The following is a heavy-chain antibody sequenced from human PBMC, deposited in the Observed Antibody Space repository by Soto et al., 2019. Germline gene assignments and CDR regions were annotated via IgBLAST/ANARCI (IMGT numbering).Heavy chain of an antibody. D-gene: IGHD4-17*01. J-gene: IGHJ1*01. V-gene: IGHV1-69*01. Sequence: SSVQVSCTASGGTFSSYAISWVRQAPGQGLEWMGGIIPIFGTANYAQKFQGRVTITADESTSTAYMELSSLGSEDTAVYYCARVVGDGDYEWYFQNWGQGTLVTVSS. CDR3: ARVVGDGDYEWYFQN. CDR1: GGTFSSYA. CDR2: IIPIFGTA.